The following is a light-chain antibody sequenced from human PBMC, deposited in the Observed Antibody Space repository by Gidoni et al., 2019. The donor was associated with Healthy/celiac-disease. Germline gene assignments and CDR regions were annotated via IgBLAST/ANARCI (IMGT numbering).Light chain of an antibody. CDR1: QSVSSS. CDR2: GAS. CDR3: QQYNNWPSPFT. J-gene: IGKJ3*01. Sequence: EIVMTQSPATLSVSPGERATLSCRASQSVSSSLAWYQQKPGQAPRLLIYGASTRATGMPARFSGSGSGTEFTLTISSLQSEDFAVYYCQQYNNWPSPFTFGPGTKVDIK. V-gene: IGKV3-15*01.